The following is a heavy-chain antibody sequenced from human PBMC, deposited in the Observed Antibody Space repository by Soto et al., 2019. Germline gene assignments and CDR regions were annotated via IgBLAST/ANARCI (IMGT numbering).Heavy chain of an antibody. J-gene: IGHJ4*02. D-gene: IGHD2-2*01. CDR1: GFSLSTSGVG. CDR3: AHRPNCWSTSCFYFDY. V-gene: IGHV2-5*02. CDR2: VYWDDEK. Sequence: QITLKESGPTLVKPTQTLTLTCTFSGFSLSTSGVGVGWIRQPPGRALEWLALVYWDDEKRYSPSLKSSLTITXXTXNXXVVLTMTNMDPVDTATYYCAHRPNCWSTSCFYFDYWGQGILVTVSS.